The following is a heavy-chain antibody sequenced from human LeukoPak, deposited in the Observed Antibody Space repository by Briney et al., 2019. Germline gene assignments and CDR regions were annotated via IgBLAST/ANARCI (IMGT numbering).Heavy chain of an antibody. CDR2: ISTSTGNP. V-gene: IGHV7-4-1*02. Sequence: GASVKVSCKASGYTFTNFYIHWMRQAPGQGLECMGWISTSTGNPAYGQGFTGRFVLSLDTSVSTAYPQISNLKAEDTAVYYCARGRRDGYNACFDLWGQGTQVTVSS. J-gene: IGHJ4*02. CDR3: ARGRRDGYNACFDL. CDR1: GYTFTNFY. D-gene: IGHD5-24*01.